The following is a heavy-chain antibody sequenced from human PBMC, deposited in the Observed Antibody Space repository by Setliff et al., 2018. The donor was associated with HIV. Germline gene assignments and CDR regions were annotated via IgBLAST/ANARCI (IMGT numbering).Heavy chain of an antibody. J-gene: IGHJ6*03. Sequence: PSETLSLTCAVYGGSFSGYYWSWIRQPAGKGLEWIGRFYTSGGTKYNPSLKSRITISVDTSKKQFSLKLSSVTAADTGAYYCARHRDPPGTSWIYYYYYMDLWGEGTTVTVS. CDR2: FYTSGGT. V-gene: IGHV4-59*10. D-gene: IGHD6-13*01. CDR3: ARHRDPPGTSWIYYYYYMDL. CDR1: GGSFSGYY.